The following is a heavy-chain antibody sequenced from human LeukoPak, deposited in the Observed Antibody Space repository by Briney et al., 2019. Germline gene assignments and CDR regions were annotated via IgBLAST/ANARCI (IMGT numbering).Heavy chain of an antibody. Sequence: GASVKVSCKASGGTFSSYAINWVRQAPGQGLEWMGEIIPIFSTSNYAQKFQGRVTMTIDTSTTTVFMELRSLESDDTVVYFCARHTSGIYIPDGALEIWGQGTMVTVSS. CDR3: ARHTSGIYIPDGALEI. J-gene: IGHJ3*02. V-gene: IGHV1-69*05. D-gene: IGHD1-26*01. CDR2: IIPIFSTS. CDR1: GGTFSSYA.